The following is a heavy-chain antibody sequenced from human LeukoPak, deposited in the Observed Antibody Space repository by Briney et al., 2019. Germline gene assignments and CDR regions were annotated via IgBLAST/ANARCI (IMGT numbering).Heavy chain of an antibody. CDR3: ARGNYYDSSVGY. CDR1: GFTVSTNY. D-gene: IGHD3-22*01. V-gene: IGHV3-66*01. J-gene: IGHJ4*02. Sequence: GSLRLSCAASGFTVSTNYMTWVRQAPGKGLEWVSVIYSGGSTYYADSVKGRFTISRDNSKNTLYLQMNSLRTEDTAVYYCARGNYYDSSVGYWGQGTLVTVSS. CDR2: IYSGGST.